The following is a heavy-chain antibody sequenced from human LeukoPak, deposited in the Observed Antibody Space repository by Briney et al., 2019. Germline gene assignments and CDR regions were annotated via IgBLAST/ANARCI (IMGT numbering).Heavy chain of an antibody. CDR3: ARESDFWSGYYIGFDY. V-gene: IGHV1-46*01. Sequence: GASVKVSCKASGYTFTSYYMHWVRQAPGQGLEWMGIINPSGGSTSYAQKFQGRVTMTRDTSTSTVYMELSSLRSEDTAVYYCARESDFWSGYYIGFDYWGQGTLVTVSS. D-gene: IGHD3-3*01. CDR1: GYTFTSYY. CDR2: INPSGGST. J-gene: IGHJ4*02.